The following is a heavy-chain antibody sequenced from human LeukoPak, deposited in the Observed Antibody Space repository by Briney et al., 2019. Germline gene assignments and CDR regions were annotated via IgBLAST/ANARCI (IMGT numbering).Heavy chain of an antibody. Sequence: ASVKVSCKASGYTFTSYDINWVRQATGQGLEWMGWMNPNSGNTGYAQKFQGRVTMTRNTSISTAYMELSSLRSEDTAEYYCARGIVLWFGESDYYYYYMDVWGKQTTLTVSS. J-gene: IGHJ6*03. CDR2: MNPNSGNT. D-gene: IGHD3-10*01. V-gene: IGHV1-8*01. CDR1: GYTFTSYD. CDR3: ARGIVLWFGESDYYYYYMDV.